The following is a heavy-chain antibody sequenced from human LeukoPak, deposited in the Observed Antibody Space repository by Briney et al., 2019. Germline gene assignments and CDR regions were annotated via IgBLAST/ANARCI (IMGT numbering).Heavy chain of an antibody. J-gene: IGHJ3*02. Sequence: ASVKVSCKASGYTFTSYYIHWVRQAPGQGLEWMGWINPNNGVTNYAQNLQGWVTMSTDTSISTAYMELSRLRSDDTAVYYCARTLLTGGGDAFDIWGQGTMVTVSS. CDR2: INPNNGVT. V-gene: IGHV1-2*04. CDR3: ARTLLTGGGDAFDI. D-gene: IGHD7-27*01. CDR1: GYTFTSYY.